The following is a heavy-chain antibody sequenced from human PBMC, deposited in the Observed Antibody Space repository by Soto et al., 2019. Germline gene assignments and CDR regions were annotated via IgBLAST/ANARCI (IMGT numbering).Heavy chain of an antibody. CDR2: ISRDGIGT. CDR3: GPLGNFGVVMGH. Sequence: EVQLVESGGGLIQPGGSLRLSCAASGFTVSSNYMSWVRQAPGKGLEWVSRISRDGIGTTYAESVKGRFTISRDNTKNTLYLQMNSLRVEDTAVYYCGPLGNFGVVMGHWGQGTLVTVSS. J-gene: IGHJ4*02. V-gene: IGHV3-74*02. CDR1: GFTVSSNY. D-gene: IGHD3-3*01.